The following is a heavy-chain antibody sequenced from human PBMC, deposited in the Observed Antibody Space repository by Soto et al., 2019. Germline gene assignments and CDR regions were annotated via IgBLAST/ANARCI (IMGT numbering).Heavy chain of an antibody. Sequence: EVQLVESGGGLVQPGGSLRLSCAASGFTVSNNYMNWVRQAPGKGLEWVSLISSGGSTYYADSVKGRFTISRDTSKNTLYLQMNSLRAEDTAVYYCATSGSKPRFDSWGQGNLVTVSS. CDR2: ISSGGST. CDR3: ATSGSKPRFDS. CDR1: GFTVSNNY. V-gene: IGHV3-66*01. J-gene: IGHJ4*02. D-gene: IGHD1-26*01.